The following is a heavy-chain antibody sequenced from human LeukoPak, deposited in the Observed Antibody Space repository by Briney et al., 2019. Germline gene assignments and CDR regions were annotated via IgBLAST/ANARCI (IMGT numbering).Heavy chain of an antibody. CDR3: ARDPEMEKGGTLYFY. CDR1: GYTFTSYD. CDR2: MNPNSGNT. J-gene: IGHJ4*02. V-gene: IGHV1-8*03. Sequence: GASVKVSCKASGYTFTSYDINWVRQATGQGLEWMGWMNPNSGNTGYAQKFQGRVTITRNTSISTAYMELSSLRSEDTAVYYCARDPEMEKGGTLYFYWGQGTLVTVSS. D-gene: IGHD2-8*01.